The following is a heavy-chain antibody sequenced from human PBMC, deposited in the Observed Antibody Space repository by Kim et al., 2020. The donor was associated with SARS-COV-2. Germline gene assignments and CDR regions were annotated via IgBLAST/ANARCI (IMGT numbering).Heavy chain of an antibody. D-gene: IGHD6-13*01. J-gene: IGHJ5*02. CDR3: ARAGDSSSWYEGSGFDP. V-gene: IGHV1-46*01. Sequence: FQGRVTMTRDTSTSTVYMELSSLRSEDTAVYYCARAGDSSSWYEGSGFDPWGQGTLVTVSS.